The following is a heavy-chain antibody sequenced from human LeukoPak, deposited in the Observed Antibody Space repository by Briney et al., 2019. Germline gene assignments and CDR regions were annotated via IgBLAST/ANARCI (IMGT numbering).Heavy chain of an antibody. D-gene: IGHD6-19*01. CDR2: INSDGSST. CDR3: AGGISVAYSFDY. V-gene: IGHV3-74*01. J-gene: IGHJ4*01. Sequence: GGSLRLSCAASGFTFSIYWMDWVRQAPGKGLVWVSRINSDGSSTIYADSAKGRFTISRDNAQNTLYLQMNSLRAEDTAVYYCAGGISVAYSFDYWGQEPWSPSPQ. CDR1: GFTFSIYW.